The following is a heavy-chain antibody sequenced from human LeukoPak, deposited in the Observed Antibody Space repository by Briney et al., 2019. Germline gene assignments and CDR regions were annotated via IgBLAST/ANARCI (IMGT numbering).Heavy chain of an antibody. J-gene: IGHJ3*01. CDR2: INSDGSST. V-gene: IGHV3-74*01. CDR3: ARDYGDAFDV. CDR1: GFTFSNYW. Sequence: GGSLRLSCAASGFTFSNYWMHWVRHAAGKGLVWVSLINSDGSSTNYADSVKGRFTIYRDNAKNTLYLQMNSLRAEDTAVYYCARDYGDAFDVWGQGTMVTVSS. D-gene: IGHD4-17*01.